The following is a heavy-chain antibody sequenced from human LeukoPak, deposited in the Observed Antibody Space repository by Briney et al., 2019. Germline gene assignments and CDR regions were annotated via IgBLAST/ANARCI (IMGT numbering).Heavy chain of an antibody. CDR1: GYSISSSNR. D-gene: IGHD2-2*01. J-gene: IGHJ6*04. V-gene: IGHV4-28*01. Sequence: SDTLSLTCAVSGYSISSSNRWGWIRQPPGKGLEWIGYIYYSGSTYYNPSLKSRVTMSVDTSKNQFSLKLSSVTAVDTAVYYCAATYLSSTSWEAMDVRGKGTTVIVSS. CDR2: IYYSGST. CDR3: AATYLSSTSWEAMDV.